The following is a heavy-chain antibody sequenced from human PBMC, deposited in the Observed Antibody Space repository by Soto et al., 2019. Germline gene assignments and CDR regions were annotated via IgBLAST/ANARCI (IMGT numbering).Heavy chain of an antibody. CDR3: AKDNPRFTILGGVKPGGFDY. CDR2: ISGSGGST. CDR1: GFTFSSYA. Sequence: GGSLRLSCAASGFTFSSYAMSWVRQAPGKGLEWVSAISGSGGSTYYADSVKGRFTISRDNSKNTLYLQMNSLRAEDTAVYYWAKDNPRFTILGGVKPGGFDYWGQGPLVPVSS. V-gene: IGHV3-23*01. D-gene: IGHD3-3*01. J-gene: IGHJ4*02.